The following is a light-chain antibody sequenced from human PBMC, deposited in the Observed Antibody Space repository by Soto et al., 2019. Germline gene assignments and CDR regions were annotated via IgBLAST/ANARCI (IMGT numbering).Light chain of an antibody. CDR1: QSVSSY. Sequence: EIVLTQSPATLSLSPGERATLSCRASQSVSSYLAWYQQKPGQAPRLLIYDASNRATGIPARFSGSGSGTDFTLTISSLEPEYSAVYYCQQRSNWPSFGPGTKVDIK. CDR2: DAS. V-gene: IGKV3-11*01. J-gene: IGKJ3*01. CDR3: QQRSNWPS.